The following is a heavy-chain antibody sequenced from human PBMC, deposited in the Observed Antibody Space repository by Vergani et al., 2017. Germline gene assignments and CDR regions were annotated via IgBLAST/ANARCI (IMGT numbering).Heavy chain of an antibody. CDR1: GFTFSSYA. D-gene: IGHD3-22*01. CDR3: AKVGYYDSSGYYSEAGFDY. Sequence: EVQLLESGGGLVQPGGSLRLSCAASGFTFSSYAMSWVRQAPGKGLEWVSAISGSGGSTYYADSVKGRFTISRDNSKNKLYLQMNSLRAEETAVYYCAKVGYYDSSGYYSEAGFDYWGQGTLVTVSS. V-gene: IGHV3-23*01. J-gene: IGHJ4*02. CDR2: ISGSGGST.